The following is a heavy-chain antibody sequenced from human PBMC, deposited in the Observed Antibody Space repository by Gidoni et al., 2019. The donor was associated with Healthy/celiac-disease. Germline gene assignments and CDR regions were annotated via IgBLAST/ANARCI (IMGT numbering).Heavy chain of an antibody. J-gene: IGHJ3*02. V-gene: IGHV4-59*01. CDR3: ARDLGSGWPHDAFDI. D-gene: IGHD6-19*01. Sequence: QVQLQESGPGLAKPSETLSLTCTVPGGSISSYYWRWIRQPPGKGLEWIGYINYSGSTNYNPSLKSRVTISVDTSKNQFSLKLSSVTAADTAVYYCARDLGSGWPHDAFDIWGQGTMVTVSS. CDR2: INYSGST. CDR1: GGSISSYY.